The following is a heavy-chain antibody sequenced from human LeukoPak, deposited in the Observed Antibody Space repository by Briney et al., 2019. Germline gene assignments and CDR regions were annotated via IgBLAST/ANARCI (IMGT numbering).Heavy chain of an antibody. V-gene: IGHV3-48*03. Sequence: PGGSLRLSCAASGFTFSGYEMNWVRQAPGKGLEWLAHITTSGTTTYYADSVKGRFTISRDKAKNSLYLQMNSLSTEDTAVYYCARGPGYCLDPWGQGSLLTVS. CDR2: ITTSGTTT. J-gene: IGHJ5*02. CDR1: GFTFSGYE. CDR3: ARGPGYCLDP. D-gene: IGHD2-2*03.